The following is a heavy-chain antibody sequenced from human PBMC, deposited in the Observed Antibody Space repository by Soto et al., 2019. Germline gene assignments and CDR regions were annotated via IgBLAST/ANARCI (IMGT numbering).Heavy chain of an antibody. D-gene: IGHD2-15*01. CDR2: VKSKTDGGTA. J-gene: IGHJ6*02. CDR1: GFSFSYAW. V-gene: IGHV3-15*01. CDR3: TTDCSGGSCYPGAYYYYYGMDV. Sequence: EVQLVASGGGLVKPGGSLRLSCTASGFSFSYAWMSWVRQVPGKGLEWVGRVKSKTDGGTADYAAPVKGRFTISRDDSKTTVYLQMNSLKTEDTAVYYCTTDCSGGSCYPGAYYYYYGMDVWGQGTTVTVSS.